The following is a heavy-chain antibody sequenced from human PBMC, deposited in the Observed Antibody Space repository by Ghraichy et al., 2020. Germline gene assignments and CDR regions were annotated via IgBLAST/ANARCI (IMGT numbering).Heavy chain of an antibody. CDR1: GFTFSSYD. CDR2: IGTAGDT. CDR3: ARGLGDWAPDY. J-gene: IGHJ4*02. V-gene: IGHV3-13*01. Sequence: LSLTCAASGFTFSSYDMHWVRQATGKGLEWVSAIGTAGDTYYPGSVKGRFTISRENAKNSLYLQMNSLRAGDTAVYYCARGLGDWAPDYWGQGTLVTVSS. D-gene: IGHD2-21*01.